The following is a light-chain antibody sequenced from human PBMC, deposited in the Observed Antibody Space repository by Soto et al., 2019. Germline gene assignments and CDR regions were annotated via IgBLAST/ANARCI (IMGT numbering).Light chain of an antibody. CDR1: QSVSSD. V-gene: IGKV3-15*01. Sequence: EIVLTQSPATLSVSPGERATLSCRASQSVSSDLAWYQQKPGQAPRLLMFGASTRATGIPARFSGSGSGTEFTLTISSLQSEDFTVYSCLQYHNLWAFGQGTKVDIK. CDR3: LQYHNLWA. J-gene: IGKJ1*01. CDR2: GAS.